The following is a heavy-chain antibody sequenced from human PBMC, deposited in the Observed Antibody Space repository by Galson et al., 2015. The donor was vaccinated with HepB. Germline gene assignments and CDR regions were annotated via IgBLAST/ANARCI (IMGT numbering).Heavy chain of an antibody. CDR2: IIPVFGTS. CDR1: GVTFTTYA. CDR3: VRHGSSYPPELFDP. Sequence: SVKVSCKASGVTFTTYAFTWVRQAPGQGLEWMGGIIPVFGTSKYAQKFQGRVTITADESTSTTYVELNSLTSDDTAIYYCVRHGSSYPPELFDPWGQGTRVTVAS. V-gene: IGHV1-69*13. D-gene: IGHD5-18*01. J-gene: IGHJ5*02.